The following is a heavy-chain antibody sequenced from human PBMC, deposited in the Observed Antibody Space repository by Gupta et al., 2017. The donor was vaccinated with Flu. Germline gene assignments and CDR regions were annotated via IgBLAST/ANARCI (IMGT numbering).Heavy chain of an antibody. CDR2: ISHDGSNK. J-gene: IGHJ6*02. D-gene: IGHD3-16*02. Sequence: GVVQHGRSLGLSCSVSGFTFSNYGVHWVRQAPGKGLEWVAVISHDGSNKYYADSVKGRFTISRDISKNTLYLRMNSLRPEDTAVYYCAKDRSRGTFFYFYGMDVWGQGTTVTVSS. CDR3: AKDRSRGTFFYFYGMDV. CDR1: GFTFSNYG. V-gene: IGHV3-30*18.